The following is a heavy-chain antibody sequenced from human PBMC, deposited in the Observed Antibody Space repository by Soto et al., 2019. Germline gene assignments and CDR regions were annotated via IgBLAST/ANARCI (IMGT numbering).Heavy chain of an antibody. CDR1: GFIFSSYW. Sequence: EVQLVESGGGLVQPGGSLRLSCTASGFIFSSYWMHWVRQAPGKGLVWVSRVTNGESSTSYADSVKGRFTVSRDNARNSLYLQMDGLRVEDTAVYYCARGMQGSRYFDLWGRGTLVTVSS. V-gene: IGHV3-74*01. J-gene: IGHJ2*01. CDR3: ARGMQGSRYFDL. CDR2: VTNGESST.